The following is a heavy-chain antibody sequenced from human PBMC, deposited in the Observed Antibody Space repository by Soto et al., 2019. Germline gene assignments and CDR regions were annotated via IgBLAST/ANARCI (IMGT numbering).Heavy chain of an antibody. D-gene: IGHD6-13*01. CDR1: GFTFSSYA. V-gene: IGHV3-30-3*01. J-gene: IGHJ4*02. Sequence: GGSLRLSCAASGFTFSSYAMHWVRQAPGKGLEWVAVISYDGSNKYYADSVKGRFTISRDNSKNTLYLQMNSLRAEDTAVYYCARDSYAAAGIPFDYWGQGTLVTVSS. CDR3: ARDSYAAAGIPFDY. CDR2: ISYDGSNK.